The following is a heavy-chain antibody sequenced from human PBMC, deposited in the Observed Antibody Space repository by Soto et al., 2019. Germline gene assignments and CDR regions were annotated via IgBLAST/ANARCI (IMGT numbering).Heavy chain of an antibody. CDR3: AKISRLYPGYNWFDP. D-gene: IGHD2-15*01. J-gene: IGHJ5*02. Sequence: GGSLRLSCAASGFTFSSYTMSWVRQAPGKGLEWVSAISGSGGSKYYADSVKGRFTISRDNSKNTLYLQMNSLRAEDTAVYYCAKISRLYPGYNWFDPWGQGTLVTVSS. V-gene: IGHV3-23*01. CDR1: GFTFSSYT. CDR2: ISGSGGSK.